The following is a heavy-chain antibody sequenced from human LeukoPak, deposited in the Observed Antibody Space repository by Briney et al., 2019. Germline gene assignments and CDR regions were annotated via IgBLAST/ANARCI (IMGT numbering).Heavy chain of an antibody. Sequence: ETLSLTCSVSVGSISSYSWSGIRRPPGGGLEGIGYNDYSGNSNYNPSLKSRDTISADPSKHQFYLKLTSATAADTAVYPCGRGHPVADWDVDIWRRGTMVTVSS. V-gene: IGHV4-59*01. CDR3: GRGHPVADWDVDI. CDR2: NDYSGNS. CDR1: VGSISSYS. D-gene: IGHD3-9*01. J-gene: IGHJ3*02.